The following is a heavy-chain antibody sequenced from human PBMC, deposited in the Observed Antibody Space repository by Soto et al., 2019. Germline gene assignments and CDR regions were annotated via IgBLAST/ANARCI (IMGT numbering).Heavy chain of an antibody. CDR1: GYTFTSYG. Sequence: ASVKVSCKASGYTFTSYGISCVRQAPGQGLEWMGWISAYNGNTNYAQKLQGRVTMTTDTSTSTAYMELRSLRSDDTAVYYCARVGGYCSSTSCYADWGQGTLVTVSS. V-gene: IGHV1-18*01. J-gene: IGHJ4*02. CDR2: ISAYNGNT. D-gene: IGHD2-2*01. CDR3: ARVGGYCSSTSCYAD.